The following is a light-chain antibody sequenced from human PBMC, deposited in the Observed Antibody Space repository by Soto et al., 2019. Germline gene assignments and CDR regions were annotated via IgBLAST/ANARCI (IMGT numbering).Light chain of an antibody. Sequence: QSPLTQPASVSGSPGQSITISCTGTSNDVGGYNYVSWYQQHPGKAPKLMIYDVSNRPSGVSNRFSGSKSGNTASLTISGLQAEDEADYYCSSYTTSSTYVVFGGGTKVTVL. J-gene: IGLJ2*01. CDR1: SNDVGGYNY. CDR3: SSYTTSSTYVV. CDR2: DVS. V-gene: IGLV2-14*01.